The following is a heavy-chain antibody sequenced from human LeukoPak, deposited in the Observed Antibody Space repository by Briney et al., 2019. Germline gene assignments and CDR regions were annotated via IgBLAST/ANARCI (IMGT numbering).Heavy chain of an antibody. CDR2: INPNSGGT. Sequence: GASVKVSCKASGYTFTVYYMHWVRQAPGQGLEWMGWINPNSGGTNYAQKFQGRVTMTRDTPISTAYMELSRLRSDDTAVYYCATYSGSYSSDFDYWGQGTLVTVSS. D-gene: IGHD1-26*01. V-gene: IGHV1-2*02. CDR3: ATYSGSYSSDFDY. CDR1: GYTFTVYY. J-gene: IGHJ4*02.